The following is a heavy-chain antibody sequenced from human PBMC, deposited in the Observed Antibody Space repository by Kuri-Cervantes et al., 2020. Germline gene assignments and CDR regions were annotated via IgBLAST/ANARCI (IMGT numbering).Heavy chain of an antibody. Sequence: GGSLRLSCAASGFTFSSYSMNWVRQAPGKGLEWVTSISSSSSYIYYADSVKGRFTTSRDNSKDSLYLQMDNHRTEDTALYYCGKDNGYSSGWYGAFDTWGLGTMVTVSS. CDR2: ISSSSSYI. CDR1: GFTFSSYS. J-gene: IGHJ3*02. D-gene: IGHD6-19*01. CDR3: GKDNGYSSGWYGAFDT. V-gene: IGHV3-21*04.